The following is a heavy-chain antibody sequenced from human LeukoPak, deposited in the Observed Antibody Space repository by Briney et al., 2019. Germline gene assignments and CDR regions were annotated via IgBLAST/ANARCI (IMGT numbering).Heavy chain of an antibody. CDR1: VGSFSSGGYS. J-gene: IGHJ3*02. Sequence: PSETLSLTCAVSVGSFSSGGYSWSWIRQPPGKGLEWIGYIYHSGSTYYNPSLKSRVTISVDRSKNQFSLKLSSVTVADTAVYYCARDKGAFDIWGQGTMVTVSS. V-gene: IGHV4-30-2*01. CDR2: IYHSGST. CDR3: ARDKGAFDI.